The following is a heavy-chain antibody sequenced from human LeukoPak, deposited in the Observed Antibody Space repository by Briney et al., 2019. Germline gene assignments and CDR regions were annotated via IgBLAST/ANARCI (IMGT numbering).Heavy chain of an antibody. Sequence: SETLSLTCTVSGGSISSYYWSWIRQPAGKGLEWIGRIYTSGSTNYNPSLKSQVTMSVDTSKNQFSLKLSSVTAADTAVYYCARDRYYGSGSYYNHYYGMDVWGQGTTVTVSS. CDR2: IYTSGST. CDR1: GGSISSYY. V-gene: IGHV4-4*07. J-gene: IGHJ6*02. CDR3: ARDRYYGSGSYYNHYYGMDV. D-gene: IGHD3-10*01.